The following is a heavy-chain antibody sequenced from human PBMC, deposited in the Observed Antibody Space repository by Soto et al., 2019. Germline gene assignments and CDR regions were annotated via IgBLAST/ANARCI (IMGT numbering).Heavy chain of an antibody. CDR2: TSYDGSNK. CDR3: ARVRIVVVIFDAFNM. J-gene: IGHJ3*02. CDR1: GFTFSSYA. V-gene: IGHV3-30*14. Sequence: QVQLVESGGGVVQPGRSLRLSCAASGFTFSSYAMHWVRQAPGKGLEWVAVTSYDGSNKYYADSVKGRFTISRDNSKNRLYLQMNSLRAEDTAVYYYARVRIVVVIFDAFNMWGRGTMVTVSS. D-gene: IGHD3-22*01.